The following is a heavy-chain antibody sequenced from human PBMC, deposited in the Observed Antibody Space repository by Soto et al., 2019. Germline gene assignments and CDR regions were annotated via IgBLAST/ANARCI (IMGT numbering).Heavy chain of an antibody. Sequence: GSLRLSCAASGFTFSSYVMHWVRHSPGKGLEWVAVISYDGSNKYYADSVKGRFTISRDNSKNTLYLQMNSLRAEDTAVYYCAREPGVAAPQRDYYYYGMDVWGQGTTVTVSS. CDR3: AREPGVAAPQRDYYYYGMDV. D-gene: IGHD6-6*01. V-gene: IGHV3-30*03. CDR2: ISYDGSNK. J-gene: IGHJ6*02. CDR1: GFTFSSYV.